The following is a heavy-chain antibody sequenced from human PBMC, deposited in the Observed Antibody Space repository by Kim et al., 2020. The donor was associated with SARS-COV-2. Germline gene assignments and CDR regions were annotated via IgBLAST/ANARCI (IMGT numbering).Heavy chain of an antibody. Sequence: SVKVSCKASGGTFSSYAISWVRQAPGQGLEWMGGIIPIFGTANYAQKFQGRVTITADESTSTAYMELSSLRSEDTAVYYCASEELGSSGYYYNYYYYGMDVWGQGTTVTVSS. CDR3: ASEELGSSGYYYNYYYYGMDV. CDR2: IIPIFGTA. V-gene: IGHV1-69*13. CDR1: GGTFSSYA. D-gene: IGHD3-22*01. J-gene: IGHJ6*02.